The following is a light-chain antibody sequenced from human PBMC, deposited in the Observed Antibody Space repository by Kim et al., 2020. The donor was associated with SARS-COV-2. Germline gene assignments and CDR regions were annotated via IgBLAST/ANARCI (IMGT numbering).Light chain of an antibody. J-gene: IGLJ2*01. CDR3: QAWDSSTAV. CDR1: KLGDKY. V-gene: IGLV3-1*01. Sequence: PSGSVSPGQTASITCSGDKLGDKYACWYQQKPGQSPVLVIYQDSKRPSGIPERFSGSNSGNTATLTISGTQAMEEADYYCQAWDSSTAVFGGGTKLTVL. CDR2: QDS.